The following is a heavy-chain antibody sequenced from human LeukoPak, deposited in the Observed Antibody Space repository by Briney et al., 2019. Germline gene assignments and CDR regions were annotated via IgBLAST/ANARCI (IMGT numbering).Heavy chain of an antibody. V-gene: IGHV3-15*01. Sequence: GGSLRLSCAASGFTFSNAWMSWVRQAPGKGLEWVGRIKSKTDGGTTDYAAPVKGRFTISRDDSKNTLYLQMNSLKTEDTAVYYCTTDWESEYPQNPAWGQGTLVTVSS. CDR2: IKSKTDGGTT. D-gene: IGHD1-26*01. CDR3: TTDWESEYPQNPA. CDR1: GFTFSNAW. J-gene: IGHJ5*02.